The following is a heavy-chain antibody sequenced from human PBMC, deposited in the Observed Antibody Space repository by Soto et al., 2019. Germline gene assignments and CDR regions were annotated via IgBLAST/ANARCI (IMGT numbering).Heavy chain of an antibody. CDR3: ARGGYGSGSYYNNY. V-gene: IGHV3-23*01. CDR1: EFTFSNYA. Sequence: PGGSLRLSCAASEFTFSNYAMSWVRQAPGKGLEWVSSISDNGGTTYYADSVKGRFTISRDNSKNTLYLQMNSLRAEDTAVYYCARGGYGSGSYYNNYWGQGTLVTVSS. D-gene: IGHD3-10*01. J-gene: IGHJ4*02. CDR2: ISDNGGTT.